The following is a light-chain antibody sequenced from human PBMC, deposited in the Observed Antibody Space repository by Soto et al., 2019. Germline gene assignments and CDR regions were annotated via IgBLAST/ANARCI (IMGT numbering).Light chain of an antibody. CDR2: DVN. V-gene: IGLV2-14*03. J-gene: IGLJ1*01. CDR1: SSDIGTYNY. Sequence: QSALTQPASVSGSPGQSITISCTGTSSDIGTYNYVSWYQQHPGQAPKLMIYDVNNRPSGVSDRFSGSKSGNTASLTISGLQAEDEADYYCYSCSRSSGTRYVFGTGTKLTVL. CDR3: YSCSRSSGTRYV.